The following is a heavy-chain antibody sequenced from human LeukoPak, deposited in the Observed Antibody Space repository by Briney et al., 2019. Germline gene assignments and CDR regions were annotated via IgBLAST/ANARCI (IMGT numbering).Heavy chain of an antibody. J-gene: IGHJ4*02. CDR1: GYTFTGYY. Sequence: ASVKVSCKASGYTFTGYYMHWVRQAPGQGLEWMGWINPNSGGTNYAQKFQGRVTMTRNTSISTAYMELSSLRSEDTAVYYCARARKSSYYDILTGYYPARNLDYWGQGTLVTVSS. V-gene: IGHV1-2*02. CDR2: INPNSGGT. CDR3: ARARKSSYYDILTGYYPARNLDY. D-gene: IGHD3-9*01.